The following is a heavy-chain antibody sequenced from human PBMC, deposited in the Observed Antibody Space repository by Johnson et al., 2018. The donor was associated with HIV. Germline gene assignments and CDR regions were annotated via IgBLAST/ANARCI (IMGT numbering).Heavy chain of an antibody. CDR3: ARDLRIYSSSTIRGDAFDI. CDR1: GFTFSSYA. D-gene: IGHD6-13*01. Sequence: QVQLVESGGGVVQPGRSLRLSCAASGFTFSSYAVHWVRQAPGKGLEWVAVISYDGSNKYYADSVKGRFTISRDNSKNTLYLQMNSLRAEDSAVYYCARDLRIYSSSTIRGDAFDIWGQGTMVTVSS. CDR2: ISYDGSNK. J-gene: IGHJ3*02. V-gene: IGHV3-30*04.